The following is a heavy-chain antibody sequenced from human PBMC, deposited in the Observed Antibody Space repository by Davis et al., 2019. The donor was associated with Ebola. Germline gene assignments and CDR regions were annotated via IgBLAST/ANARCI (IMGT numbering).Heavy chain of an antibody. CDR3: ARGWAFDI. D-gene: IGHD5-24*01. Sequence: PSETLSLTCTVSGGSISGGGYYWTWIRQIPGKGLEWIGYIFQNGNTNYNPSLKSRLSISIDTSKNRFSLKLSSVTAADTAVYYCARGWAFDIWGQGTMVTVSS. J-gene: IGHJ3*02. CDR1: GGSISGGGYY. V-gene: IGHV4-31*03. CDR2: IFQNGNT.